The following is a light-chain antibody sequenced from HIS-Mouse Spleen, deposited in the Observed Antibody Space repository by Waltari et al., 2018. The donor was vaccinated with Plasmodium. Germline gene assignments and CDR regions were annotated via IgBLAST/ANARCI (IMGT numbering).Light chain of an antibody. CDR1: KLGDKS. V-gene: IGLV3-1*01. Sequence: SYELTQPPSVSVSPGHTASITRSVDKLGDKSPCWFPQKPGQSPVLVIYQDSKRPSGIPERFSGSNSGNTATLTISGTQAMDEADYYCQAWDSSTVVFGGGTKLTVL. J-gene: IGLJ2*01. CDR2: QDS. CDR3: QAWDSSTVV.